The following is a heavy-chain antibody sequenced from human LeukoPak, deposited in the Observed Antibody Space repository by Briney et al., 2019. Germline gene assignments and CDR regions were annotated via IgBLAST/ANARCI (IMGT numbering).Heavy chain of an antibody. J-gene: IGHJ4*02. CDR2: IYGSGGT. Sequence: SETLSLTCTVSGGSIRSYWSWIRQPAGKGLEWIGRIYGSGGTDNNPALKMRVTMSIDTANTQFSLYLNTVTTADTAVYYCARGRAYCSGGSCYWVSCDYWGQGTLVTVSS. D-gene: IGHD2-15*01. V-gene: IGHV4-4*07. CDR3: ARGRAYCSGGSCYWVSCDY. CDR1: GGSIRSY.